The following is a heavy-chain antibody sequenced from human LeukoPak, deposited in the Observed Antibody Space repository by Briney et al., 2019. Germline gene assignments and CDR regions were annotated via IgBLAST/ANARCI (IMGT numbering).Heavy chain of an antibody. CDR1: GFTFSSYA. D-gene: IGHD2-2*01. Sequence: PGGSLRLSCAASGFTFSSYAMSWVRQAPGKGLEWVSAISGSGGSTYYADSVKGRFTISRDNSKNTLYLQMNSLRAEDTAVYYCAKDPLIAIVVVPAAPPSDYWGQGTLVAVSS. J-gene: IGHJ4*02. CDR3: AKDPLIAIVVVPAAPPSDY. V-gene: IGHV3-23*01. CDR2: ISGSGGST.